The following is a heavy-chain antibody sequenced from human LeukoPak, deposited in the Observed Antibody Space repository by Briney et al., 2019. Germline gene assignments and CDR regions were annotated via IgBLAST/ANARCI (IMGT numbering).Heavy chain of an antibody. CDR3: ARGVVRGVPAA. CDR1: GGSFSGYY. J-gene: IGHJ5*02. Sequence: SETLSLTCAVYGGSFSGYYWSWIRQPPGKGLEWIGEINHSGSANYNPSLKSRVTISVDTSKNQFSLKLSSVTAADTAVYYCARGVVRGVPAAWGQGTLVTVSS. CDR2: INHSGSA. D-gene: IGHD3-10*01. V-gene: IGHV4-34*01.